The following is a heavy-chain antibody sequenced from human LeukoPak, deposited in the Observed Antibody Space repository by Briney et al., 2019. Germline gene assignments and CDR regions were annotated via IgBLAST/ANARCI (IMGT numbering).Heavy chain of an antibody. CDR3: ARDPSAMVRGVIRNLDY. J-gene: IGHJ4*02. D-gene: IGHD3-10*01. CDR2: ISAYNGNT. CDR1: GYTFTSYG. V-gene: IGHV1-18*01. Sequence: ASVKVSCKASGYTFTSYGISWVRQAPGQGLEWMGWISAYNGNTNYAQKLQGRVTMTTDTSTSTAYMELRSLRSDDTAVYYCARDPSAMVRGVIRNLDYWGQGTLVTVSS.